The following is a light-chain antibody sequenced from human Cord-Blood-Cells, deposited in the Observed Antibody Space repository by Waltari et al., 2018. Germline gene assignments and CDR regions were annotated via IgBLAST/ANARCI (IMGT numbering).Light chain of an antibody. J-gene: IGKJ5*01. V-gene: IGKV1-9*01. CDR3: QQLNSYS. CDR1: QGISSY. Sequence: DIQLTQSPSFLSASVGDRVTITCRASQGISSYLAWYQQKPGKAPKLLIYAASTLQSGVPSRFSGSGSGTEFTLIISSLQPEDFATYYCQQLNSYSFGQGTRLEIK. CDR2: AAS.